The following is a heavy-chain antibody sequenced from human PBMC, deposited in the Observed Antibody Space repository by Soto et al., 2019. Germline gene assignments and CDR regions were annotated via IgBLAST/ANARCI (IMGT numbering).Heavy chain of an antibody. CDR3: ARVHYDFWSGYQFDY. Sequence: EVQLVESGGGLVQPGGSLRLSCAASGFTFSSYWMSWVRQAPGKGLEWVANIKQDGSEKYYVDSVKGRFTISRDNAKNSLYLQMNRLRAEDTAVYYCARVHYDFWSGYQFDYWGQGTLVTVSS. CDR1: GFTFSSYW. V-gene: IGHV3-7*01. D-gene: IGHD3-3*01. J-gene: IGHJ4*02. CDR2: IKQDGSEK.